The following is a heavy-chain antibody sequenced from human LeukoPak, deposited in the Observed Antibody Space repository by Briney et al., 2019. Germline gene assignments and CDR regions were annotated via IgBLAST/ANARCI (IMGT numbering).Heavy chain of an antibody. V-gene: IGHV3-23*01. D-gene: IGHD7-27*01. J-gene: IGHJ4*02. CDR3: TKGPQLGHYFDY. CDR1: GFAFGVHA. Sequence: GSLRLSCVGSGFAFGVHAMSWVRQAPGKGPEWVATIGSGADLFYAESVKGRFTISRDNAKNSLFLQMNSLRVEDTAVYYCTKGPQLGHYFDYWGQGSLVTVSS. CDR2: IGSGADL.